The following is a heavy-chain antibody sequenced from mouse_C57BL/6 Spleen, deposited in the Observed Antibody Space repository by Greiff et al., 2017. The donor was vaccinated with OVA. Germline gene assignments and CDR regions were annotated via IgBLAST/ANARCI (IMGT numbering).Heavy chain of an antibody. J-gene: IGHJ4*01. Sequence: VQLVESGAELVRPGASVKLSCKASGYTFTDYYINWVKQRPGQGLEWIARIYPGSGNTYYNEKFKGKATLTAEKSSSTAYMQLSSLTSEDSAVYFCARSGYDSYYAMDYWGQGTSVTVSS. CDR2: IYPGSGNT. CDR1: GYTFTDYY. V-gene: IGHV1-76*01. D-gene: IGHD2-4*01. CDR3: ARSGYDSYYAMDY.